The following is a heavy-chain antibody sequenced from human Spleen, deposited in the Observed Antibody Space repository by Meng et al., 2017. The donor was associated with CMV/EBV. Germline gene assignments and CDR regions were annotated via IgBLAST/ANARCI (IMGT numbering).Heavy chain of an antibody. CDR2: IYYSGST. CDR1: GGSISSYY. V-gene: IGHV4-59*01. Sequence: SETLSLTCTVSGGSISSYYWSWIRQPPGKGLEWIGYIYYSGSTNYNPSLKSRVTISVDTSKNQFSLKLSSVTAADTAVYYCAREGGEAAAGHNPLDYWGQGTLVTVSS. CDR3: AREGGEAAAGHNPLDY. D-gene: IGHD6-13*01. J-gene: IGHJ4*02.